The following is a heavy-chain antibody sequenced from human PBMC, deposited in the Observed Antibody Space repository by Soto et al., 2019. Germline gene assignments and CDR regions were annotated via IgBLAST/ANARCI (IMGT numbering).Heavy chain of an antibody. D-gene: IGHD1-1*01. V-gene: IGHV3-74*01. CDR3: ARVEVRSGYFDL. J-gene: IGHJ4*02. Sequence: PGGSLRLSCAASGFSLSSYCMHWVRQAPGKGLVWVSRINVDGSSISYADSVKGRFTISRDNAKNTLYLQMNSLRAEDTGVYYCARVEVRSGYFDLWGQGTLVTVSS. CDR2: INVDGSSI. CDR1: GFSLSSYC.